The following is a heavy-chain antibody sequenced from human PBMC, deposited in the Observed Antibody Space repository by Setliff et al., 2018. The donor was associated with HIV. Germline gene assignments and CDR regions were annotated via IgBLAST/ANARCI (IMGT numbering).Heavy chain of an antibody. CDR1: GGSIRSEGYY. V-gene: IGHV4-61*09. CDR3: ARGTPDHEVWYFDL. CDR2: IYTSGGT. Sequence: SETLSLTCTVSGGSIRSEGYYWSWIRQPAGKGLEWIGHIYTSGGTNYNPSLKGRVTISADTSQNQFSLSLTSMTAADTAVYYCARGTPDHEVWYFDLWGRGTLVTVSS. J-gene: IGHJ2*01.